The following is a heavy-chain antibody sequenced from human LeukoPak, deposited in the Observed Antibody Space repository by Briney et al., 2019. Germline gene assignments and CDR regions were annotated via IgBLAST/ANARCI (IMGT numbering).Heavy chain of an antibody. CDR2: INHSGST. V-gene: IGHV4-34*01. CDR1: GGSFSGYY. J-gene: IGHJ6*03. D-gene: IGHD3-10*01. CDR3: AREDLMVRGVISYYYYYYMDV. Sequence: SETLSLTCAVYGGSFSGYYWSWIRQPPGKGLEWIGEINHSGSTNYNPSLKSRVTISVDTSKNQFSLQLNSVTPEDTAVYYCAREDLMVRGVISYYYYYYMDVWGKGTTVTISS.